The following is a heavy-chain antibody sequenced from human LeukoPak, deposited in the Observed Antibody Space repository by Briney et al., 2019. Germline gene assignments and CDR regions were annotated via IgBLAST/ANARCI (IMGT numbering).Heavy chain of an antibody. V-gene: IGHV3-74*01. Sequence: PGGSLRLSCAASGFTFSSYWMHWVRQAPGKGLVWISRINSDGSSTSYADPVKGRFTISRDNAKNTLYLQMNSLRAEDTAVYYCVRLSWELGDGGVTWGQGTLVTVSS. CDR1: GFTFSSYW. J-gene: IGHJ5*02. CDR2: INSDGSST. CDR3: VRLSWELGDGGVT. D-gene: IGHD1-26*01.